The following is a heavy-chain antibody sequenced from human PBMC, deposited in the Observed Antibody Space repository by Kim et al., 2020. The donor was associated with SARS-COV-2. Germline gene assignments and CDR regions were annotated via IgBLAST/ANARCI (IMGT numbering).Heavy chain of an antibody. CDR1: GFTFSSYW. CDR3: ASLHLTMVRGAQGY. CDR2: INSDGSST. V-gene: IGHV3-74*01. D-gene: IGHD3-10*01. Sequence: GGSLRLSCAASGFTFSSYWMHWVRQAPGKGLVWVSRINSDGSSTSYADSVKGRFTISRDNAKNTLYLQMNSLRAEDTAVYYCASLHLTMVRGAQGYWGQGTLVTVSS. J-gene: IGHJ4*02.